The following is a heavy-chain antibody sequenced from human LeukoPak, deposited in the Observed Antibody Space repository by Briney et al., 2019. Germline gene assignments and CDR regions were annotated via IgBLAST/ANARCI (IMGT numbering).Heavy chain of an antibody. J-gene: IGHJ3*02. Sequence: ASVKVSCKVSGYTLTELSMHWVRQAPGKGLEWMGGFDPEDGETIYAQKFQGRVTMTEDTSTDTAYIELSSLRSEDTAVYYCARDLAAVALSKVDAFDIWGQGTMVTVSS. V-gene: IGHV1-24*01. CDR2: FDPEDGET. CDR3: ARDLAAVALSKVDAFDI. D-gene: IGHD6-13*01. CDR1: GYTLTELS.